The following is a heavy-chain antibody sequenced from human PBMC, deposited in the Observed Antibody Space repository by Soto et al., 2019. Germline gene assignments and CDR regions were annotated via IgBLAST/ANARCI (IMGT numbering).Heavy chain of an antibody. CDR3: ARDFWQWPNY. CDR2: IYSDGST. J-gene: IGHJ4*02. V-gene: IGHV3-66*01. CDR1: GLTVSRNY. Sequence: EVQLVESGGGLVQPGGSRRLSCAASGLTVSRNYLSWVRQAPGKGLEWVSVIYSDGSTYYADSVKGRFIISRDNSKNTLYLQMNSLRVEDTAVYYCARDFWQWPNYVGQGTLVTVSS. D-gene: IGHD6-19*01.